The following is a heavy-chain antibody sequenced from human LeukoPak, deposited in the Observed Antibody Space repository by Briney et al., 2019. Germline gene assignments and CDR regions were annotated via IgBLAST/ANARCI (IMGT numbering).Heavy chain of an antibody. CDR2: ISGSGGST. J-gene: IGHJ4*02. CDR3: AKDDSGYYSYFDY. CDR1: GFTFSSYA. V-gene: IGHV3-23*01. Sequence: GGSLRLSCAASGFTFSSYAMSWVRQAPGKGLEWVSAISGSGGSTYYADSVKGRFTISRDNSKNTLYLQMNSLRAEDTAVYHCAKDDSGYYSYFDYWGQGTLVTVSS. D-gene: IGHD3-22*01.